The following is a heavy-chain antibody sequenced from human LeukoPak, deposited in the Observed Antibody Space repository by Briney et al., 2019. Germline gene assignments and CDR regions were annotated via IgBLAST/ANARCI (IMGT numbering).Heavy chain of an antibody. V-gene: IGHV3-33*01. CDR3: GRSSSYGVDY. CDR2: MWYDGGGQ. J-gene: IGHJ4*02. Sequence: GGSLRLSCAASGFTLSNSGMHWVRQAPGKGLEWVAVMWYDGGGQYYADPVKGRFTISRENSKNTLYLQMNSLRAEDTAVYYCGRSSSYGVDYWGQGTLVTVSS. CDR1: GFTLSNSG. D-gene: IGHD3-10*01.